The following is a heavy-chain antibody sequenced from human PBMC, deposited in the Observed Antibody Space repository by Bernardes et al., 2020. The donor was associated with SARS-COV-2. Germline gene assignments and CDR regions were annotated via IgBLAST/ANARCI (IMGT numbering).Heavy chain of an antibody. V-gene: IGHV3-23*01. CDR1: GFTFSSYA. CDR2: ISGSGGST. J-gene: IGHJ4*02. Sequence: GGSLRLSCAASGFTFSSYAMSWVRQAPGKGLDWVSAISGSGGSTYYADSVKGRFTISRDNSKNTLYLQMNSLRAEDTAVYYCAKGVAARQYYFDYWGQGTLVTVSS. D-gene: IGHD6-6*01. CDR3: AKGVAARQYYFDY.